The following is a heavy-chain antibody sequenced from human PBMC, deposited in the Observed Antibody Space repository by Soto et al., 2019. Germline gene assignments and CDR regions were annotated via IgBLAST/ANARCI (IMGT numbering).Heavy chain of an antibody. J-gene: IGHJ6*02. CDR3: ARAVQYDIFPCYYADYYYYGLAV. CDR2: ISTYNGNT. D-gene: IGHD3-9*01. Sequence: QVQLVQYGAEVKKTGASVNVSCKASGYTFTSYGISWVRQAPGQGLEWMGWISTYNGNTNYAQKLQGRVTMTTDTSTSTAYMEQRSLASDDTAVYYCARAVQYDIFPCYYADYYYYGLAVWGQGPTVTVSS. CDR1: GYTFTSYG. V-gene: IGHV1-18*01.